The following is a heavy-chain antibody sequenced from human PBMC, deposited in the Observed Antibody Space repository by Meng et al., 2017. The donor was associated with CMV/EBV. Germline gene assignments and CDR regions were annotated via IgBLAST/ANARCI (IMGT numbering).Heavy chain of an antibody. CDR3: ARGGDHVVEFDY. CDR2: IYSSGST. V-gene: IGHV4-61*01. CDR1: GGSVNSCNYY. D-gene: IGHD2-15*01. J-gene: IGHJ4*02. Sequence: ESLKISCIVSGGSVNSCNYYWNWIRQPPGKGLEWIGNIYSSGSTSYNPSLKSRVTISVDMSRDRFSLKLRSVTAADTAVYYCARGGDHVVEFDYWGQGKLVTVSS.